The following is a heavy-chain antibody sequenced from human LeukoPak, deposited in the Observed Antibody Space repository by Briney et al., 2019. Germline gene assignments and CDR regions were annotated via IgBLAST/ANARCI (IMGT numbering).Heavy chain of an antibody. Sequence: ASVKVSCKASGYTFTGYYIHWVRKAPGQGLEWMGRINPNSGVTNYAQKFQGRVTMTRDTSISTAYMDLSSLTYDDTAFYYCERSSIVDAASPGTWGQGTLVTVSS. D-gene: IGHD2-15*01. J-gene: IGHJ5*02. CDR3: ERSSIVDAASPGT. V-gene: IGHV1-2*06. CDR1: GYTFTGYY. CDR2: INPNSGVT.